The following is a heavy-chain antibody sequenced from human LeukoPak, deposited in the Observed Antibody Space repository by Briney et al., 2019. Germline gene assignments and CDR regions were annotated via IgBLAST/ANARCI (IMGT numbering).Heavy chain of an antibody. Sequence: GGSLRLSCAASGFTFSDYYMSWIRQAPGKGLEWVGFIRSKAYGGTTEYAASVKGRFTISRDDSKSIAYLQMNSLKTEDTAVYYCTRASPMAARSRFDYWGQGTLVTVSS. V-gene: IGHV3-49*03. D-gene: IGHD6-6*01. CDR3: TRASPMAARSRFDY. CDR2: IRSKAYGGTT. CDR1: GFTFSDYY. J-gene: IGHJ4*02.